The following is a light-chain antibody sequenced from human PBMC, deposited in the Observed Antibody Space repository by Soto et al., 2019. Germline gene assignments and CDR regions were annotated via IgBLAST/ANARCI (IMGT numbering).Light chain of an antibody. CDR2: GNR. CDR1: NSNLGAAYD. CDR3: QAYDYSLTAFL. V-gene: IGLV1-40*01. Sequence: QSVLTQPPSVSGAPGQRVTISCTGNNSNLGAAYDVHWYQQLPGAAPKLVIFGNRNRPSGVPERFSGSKSGTSASLAITGLQAEDEADYYCQAYDYSLTAFLFGGGTKLTVL. J-gene: IGLJ3*02.